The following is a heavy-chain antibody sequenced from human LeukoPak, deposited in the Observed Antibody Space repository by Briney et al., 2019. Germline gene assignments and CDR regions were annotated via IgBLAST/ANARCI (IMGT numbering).Heavy chain of an antibody. V-gene: IGHV4-34*01. D-gene: IGHD6-6*01. CDR2: INHSGST. J-gene: IGHJ4*02. Sequence: PSETLSLTCSVSGVSISAYYWSWIRQPPGKGLEWIGEINHSGSTNYNPSLKSRVTISVDTSKNQFSLKLSSVTAADTAVYYCASRASIAASNLEWGQRTLVTVSS. CDR1: GVSISAYY. CDR3: ASRASIAASNLE.